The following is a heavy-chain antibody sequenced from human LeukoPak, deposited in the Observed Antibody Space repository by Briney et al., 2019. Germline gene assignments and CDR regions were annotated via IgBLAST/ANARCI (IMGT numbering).Heavy chain of an antibody. Sequence: SETLSLTCTVSGGYLGSHYWTWIRQPPGKGLEWIGYIYYSGSTNYNPSLKSRVTISVETSKNEFSLKLRSVTAADTAVYYCARVTGYRIEDYFDYWGQGTLVTVSS. CDR1: GGYLGSHY. J-gene: IGHJ4*02. CDR2: IYYSGST. D-gene: IGHD6-13*01. V-gene: IGHV4-59*11. CDR3: ARVTGYRIEDYFDY.